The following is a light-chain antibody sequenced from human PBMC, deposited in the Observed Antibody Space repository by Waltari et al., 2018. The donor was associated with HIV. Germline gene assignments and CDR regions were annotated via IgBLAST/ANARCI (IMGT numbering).Light chain of an antibody. J-gene: IGLJ3*02. CDR3: AAWDDNLIGLV. V-gene: IGLV1-44*01. CDR1: SSNIGSNL. CDR2: RIN. Sequence: QSVLTQPPSASGTPGQRVTISCSGSSSNIGSNLVAWYQPLPGTAPNTLLSRINQRPSGVPERFSGSKSGTAASLAISGLQSEDEADYYCAAWDDNLIGLVFGGGTKVTVL.